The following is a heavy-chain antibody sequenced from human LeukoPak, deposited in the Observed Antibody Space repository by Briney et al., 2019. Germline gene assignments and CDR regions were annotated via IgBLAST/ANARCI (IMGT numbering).Heavy chain of an antibody. CDR3: ARDGLPGSVLLWFGESRPLYYYYGMDV. J-gene: IGHJ6*02. V-gene: IGHV3-21*01. CDR2: ISSSSSYI. Sequence: GGSLRLSCAASGFTFSSYSMNWVRQAPGKGLEWVSSISSSSSYIYYADSVKGRFTISRDNAKNSLYLQMNSLRAEDTAAFYCARDGLPGSVLLWFGESRPLYYYYGMDVWGQGITVTVSS. CDR1: GFTFSSYS. D-gene: IGHD3-10*01.